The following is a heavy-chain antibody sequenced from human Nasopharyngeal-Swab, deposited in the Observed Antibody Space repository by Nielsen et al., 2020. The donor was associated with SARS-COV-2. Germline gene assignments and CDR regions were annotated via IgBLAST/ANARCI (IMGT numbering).Heavy chain of an antibody. CDR2: IYSGGST. CDR1: GFTVSSYY. V-gene: IGHV3-66*01. Sequence: GESLKISCAASGFTVSSYYMSWVRQAPGKGLEWVSVIYSGGSTYYADSVKGRFTISRDNSKNTLYLQMNSLRAEDTAVYYCARERRAYSSGDGYYYYGMDVWGQGTTVTVSS. J-gene: IGHJ6*02. D-gene: IGHD6-19*01. CDR3: ARERRAYSSGDGYYYYGMDV.